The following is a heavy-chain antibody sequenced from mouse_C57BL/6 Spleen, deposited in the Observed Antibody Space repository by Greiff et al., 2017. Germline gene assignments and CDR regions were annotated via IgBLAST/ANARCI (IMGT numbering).Heavy chain of an antibody. J-gene: IGHJ3*01. V-gene: IGHV1-15*01. D-gene: IGHD4-1*01. CDR3: TRADWEFAY. CDR1: GYTFTDYE. Sequence: VQLQQSGAELVRPGASVTLSCKASGYTFTDYEMHWVKQTPVHGLEWIGAIDPETGGTAYNQKFKGKAILTADKSSSPAYMELRRLTSEDSAVYYCTRADWEFAYWGQGTLVTVSA. CDR2: IDPETGGT.